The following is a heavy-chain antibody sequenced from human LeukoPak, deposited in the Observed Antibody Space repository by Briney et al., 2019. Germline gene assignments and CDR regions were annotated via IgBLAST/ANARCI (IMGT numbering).Heavy chain of an antibody. Sequence: ASVKVSCKASGYTFTSYDINWVRQATGQGLEWMGWMNPNSGNTGYAQKFQGRVTITRNTSISTAYMELSSLRSEDTAVYYCARGTRRFLALFDYWGQGTLVTVSS. D-gene: IGHD3-3*01. J-gene: IGHJ4*02. V-gene: IGHV1-8*03. CDR3: ARGTRRFLALFDY. CDR1: GYTFTSYD. CDR2: MNPNSGNT.